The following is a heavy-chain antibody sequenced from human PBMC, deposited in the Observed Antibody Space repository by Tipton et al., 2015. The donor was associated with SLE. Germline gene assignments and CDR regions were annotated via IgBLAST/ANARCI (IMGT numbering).Heavy chain of an antibody. CDR3: ARDLGRSRITIFGGFDF. J-gene: IGHJ4*02. Sequence: TLSLTCTVSGGSISSYYWTWIRQTPGKGLEWIGDVHYSGTTNYNPSLKSRVSISVDMSKNEVSLKLTSVTAGDTAVYYCARDLGRSRITIFGGFDFWGQGTLVTVSS. CDR2: VHYSGTT. D-gene: IGHD3-3*01. CDR1: GGSISSYY. V-gene: IGHV4-59*01.